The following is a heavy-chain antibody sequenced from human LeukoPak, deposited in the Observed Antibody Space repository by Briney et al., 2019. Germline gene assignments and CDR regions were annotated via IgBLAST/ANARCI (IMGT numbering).Heavy chain of an antibody. D-gene: IGHD3-3*01. CDR3: ARVRFLDHPTSYYYMDV. Sequence: SVKVSCKASGGTFSSYAISWVRQAPGQGLEWMGGIIPIFGTANYAQKFLGRVTITTDESTSTACMELSSLRSEDTAVYYCARVRFLDHPTSYYYMDVWGKGTTVTVSS. CDR1: GGTFSSYA. V-gene: IGHV1-69*05. J-gene: IGHJ6*03. CDR2: IIPIFGTA.